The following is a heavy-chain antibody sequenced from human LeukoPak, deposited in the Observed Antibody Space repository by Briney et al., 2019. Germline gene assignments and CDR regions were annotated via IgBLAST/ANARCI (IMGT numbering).Heavy chain of an antibody. CDR2: INTDGSST. CDR3: ARVQGGGYRTADY. D-gene: IGHD6-19*01. V-gene: IGHV3-74*01. J-gene: IGHJ4*02. CDR1: GFIFSSYW. Sequence: GGSLRLSCAASGFIFSSYWMHWVRHAPGKGLAWVSRINTDGSSTSYADSVKGRFTISRDNAKNSLYLQMNSLRSEDTAMYYCARVQGGGYRTADYWGQGTLVTVSS.